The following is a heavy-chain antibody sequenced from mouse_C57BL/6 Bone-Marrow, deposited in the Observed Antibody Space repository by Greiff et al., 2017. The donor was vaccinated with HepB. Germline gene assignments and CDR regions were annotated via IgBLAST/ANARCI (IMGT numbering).Heavy chain of an antibody. CDR1: GYTFTSYW. CDR3: ASEGDYPWFAY. Sequence: QVQLQQPGAELVMPGASVKLSCKASGYTFTSYWMHWVKQRPGQGLEWIGEIDTSDSYTNYNQKFKGKSTLTVDKSSSTAYMQLSSLTSEDSAVYYCASEGDYPWFAYWGQGTLVTVSA. J-gene: IGHJ3*01. CDR2: IDTSDSYT. V-gene: IGHV1-69*01. D-gene: IGHD2-4*01.